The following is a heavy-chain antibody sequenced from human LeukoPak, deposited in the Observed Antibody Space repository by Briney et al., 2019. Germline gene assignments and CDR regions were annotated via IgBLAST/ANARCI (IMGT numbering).Heavy chain of an antibody. CDR1: GGSISSYY. CDR3: ARNGHGSGYYEGLGDY. V-gene: IGHV4-59*01. D-gene: IGHD3-22*01. J-gene: IGHJ4*02. CDR2: IYYNGNT. Sequence: SETLSLTCTVSGGSISSYYWSWIRQSPGKGLEWIGYIYYNGNTNYNPSLKGRVTISVDSSKNQFSLRLSSVTAADTAVYYCARNGHGSGYYEGLGDYWGQGTLVTVSS.